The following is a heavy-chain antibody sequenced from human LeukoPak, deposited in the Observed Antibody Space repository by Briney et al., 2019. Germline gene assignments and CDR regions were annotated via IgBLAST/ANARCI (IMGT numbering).Heavy chain of an antibody. Sequence: GGSLRLSCAASGFTFSSYAMSWVRQAQGKGLGWVSAISGSGGSTYYADSVKGRFTISRDNSKNTLYLQMNSLRAEDTAVYYCAKSPTYYTQGYFDYWGQGTLVTVSS. D-gene: IGHD1-26*01. J-gene: IGHJ4*02. V-gene: IGHV3-23*01. CDR3: AKSPTYYTQGYFDY. CDR2: ISGSGGST. CDR1: GFTFSSYA.